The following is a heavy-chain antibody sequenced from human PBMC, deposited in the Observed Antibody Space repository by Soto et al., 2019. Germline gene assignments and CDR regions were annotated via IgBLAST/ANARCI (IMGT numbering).Heavy chain of an antibody. V-gene: IGHV1-3*04. J-gene: IGHJ5*02. D-gene: IGHD3-16*01. CDR3: ARLRFGFDP. CDR2: INTGNGNT. Sequence: QVHLVQSGAEEKKPGASVKVSCKASGYTFTTYHMHWVRQAPGQSLEWMGWINTGNGNTKYSQKXXDXVTXTRDTAASTAYMELSRLTSEDTAIYYCARLRFGFDPWGQGTLVTVSS. CDR1: GYTFTTYH.